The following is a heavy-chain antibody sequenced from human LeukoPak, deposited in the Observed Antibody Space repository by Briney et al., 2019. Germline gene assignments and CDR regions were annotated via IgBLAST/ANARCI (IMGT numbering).Heavy chain of an antibody. CDR3: ARGSYYDFWSGYYTSYYFDY. V-gene: IGHV4-59*01. J-gene: IGHJ4*02. CDR2: IYYSGST. Sequence: SETLSLTCTVSGGSISSYYWSWIRQPPGKGLEWIGYIYYSGSTNYNPSLKSRVTISVDTSKNQFSLKLSSVAAADTAVYYCARGSYYDFWSGYYTSYYFDYWGQGTLVTVSS. D-gene: IGHD3-3*01. CDR1: GGSISSYY.